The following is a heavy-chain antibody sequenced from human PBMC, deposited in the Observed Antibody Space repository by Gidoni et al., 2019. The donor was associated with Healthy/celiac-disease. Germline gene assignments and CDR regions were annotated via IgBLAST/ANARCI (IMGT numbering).Heavy chain of an antibody. CDR3: ARQGGLWFGEL. CDR1: GGSISSSSYY. J-gene: IGHJ4*02. V-gene: IGHV4-39*01. D-gene: IGHD3-10*01. Sequence: QLQLQESGPGLVQPSETLSLTCTVSGGSISSSSYYWGWIRQPPGKGLEWIGSIYYSGSTYYNPSLKSRVTISVDTSKNQFSLKLSSVTAADTAVYYCARQGGLWFGELWGQGTLVTVSS. CDR2: IYYSGST.